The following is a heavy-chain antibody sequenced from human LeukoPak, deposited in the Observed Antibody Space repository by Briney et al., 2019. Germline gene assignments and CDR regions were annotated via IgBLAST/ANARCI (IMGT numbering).Heavy chain of an antibody. Sequence: SETLSLTCTVSGGSISSGSYYWSWLRQPAGTGLEWIGRIYTSGSTNYNPSLKSRVTISVDTSKNQFSLKLSSVTAADTAVYYCARDVIGEYYDILTGYYTGYYYYYMDVWGKGTTVTISS. J-gene: IGHJ6*03. V-gene: IGHV4-61*02. CDR3: ARDVIGEYYDILTGYYTGYYYYYMDV. D-gene: IGHD3-9*01. CDR2: IYTSGST. CDR1: GGSISSGSYY.